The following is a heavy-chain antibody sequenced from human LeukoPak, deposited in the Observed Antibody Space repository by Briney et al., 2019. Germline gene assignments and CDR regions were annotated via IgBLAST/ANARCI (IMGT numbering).Heavy chain of an antibody. J-gene: IGHJ4*02. Sequence: GGSLRLSCAASGFTFSSYAMSWVRQAPGKGLEWVSAISGSGGSTYYADSVKGRFTISRDNSKNTLYLQMNSLRAEDTAVYYCAKDNLDYYDSSGYLGCWGQGTLVTVSS. CDR3: AKDNLDYYDSSGYLGC. V-gene: IGHV3-23*01. CDR2: ISGSGGST. CDR1: GFTFSSYA. D-gene: IGHD3-22*01.